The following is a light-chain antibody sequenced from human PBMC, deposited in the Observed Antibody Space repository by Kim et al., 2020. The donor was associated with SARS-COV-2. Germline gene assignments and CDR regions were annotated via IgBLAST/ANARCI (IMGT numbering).Light chain of an antibody. CDR3: QVWDSSSDHRV. Sequence: SYELTQPPSVSVAPGKTARITCGGNNIGSKSVHWYQQKPGQAPVLVIYYDSDRPSGIPERFSGSNSGNTATLTLSRVGAGDEADYYCQVWDSSSDHRVFG. CDR2: YDS. V-gene: IGLV3-21*04. CDR1: NIGSKS. J-gene: IGLJ3*02.